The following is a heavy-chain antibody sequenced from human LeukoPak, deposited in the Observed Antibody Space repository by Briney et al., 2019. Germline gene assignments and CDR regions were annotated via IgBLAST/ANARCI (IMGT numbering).Heavy chain of an antibody. J-gene: IGHJ4*02. CDR1: GYTFTGYY. Sequence: ASVKVSCKASGYTFTGYYMHWVRQAPGQGLEWMGWINPNSGGTNYAQKFQGRVTMTRDTSISTAYMELSRLRSDDTAVYYCARADLVRSGYRYYFDYWGQGTLVTVSS. D-gene: IGHD3-22*01. V-gene: IGHV1-2*02. CDR2: INPNSGGT. CDR3: ARADLVRSGYRYYFDY.